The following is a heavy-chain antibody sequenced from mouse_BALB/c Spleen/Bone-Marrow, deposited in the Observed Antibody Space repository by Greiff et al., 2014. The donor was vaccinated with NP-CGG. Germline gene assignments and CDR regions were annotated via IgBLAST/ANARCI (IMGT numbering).Heavy chain of an antibody. CDR3: LRGGGVY. Sequence: QVQLQQSRVQLSDSGASVKISCKATGYTFSSYWIEWVKQRPGHGLEWIGEILTGSDNTNYNEKVKGKATFTADASSNTAYMQLSSLTSEDSAVYSCLRGGGVYWGQGTTLTVSS. CDR1: GYTFSSYW. J-gene: IGHJ2*01. V-gene: IGHV1-9*01. CDR2: ILTGSDNT.